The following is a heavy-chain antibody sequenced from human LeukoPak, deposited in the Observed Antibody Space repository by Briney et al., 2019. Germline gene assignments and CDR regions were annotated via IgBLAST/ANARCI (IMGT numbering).Heavy chain of an antibody. CDR2: INYSGTT. Sequence: SETLSLPRTVCGGSISGSSYLWGWIRQSPGKGLEWIGSINYSGTTYYNPSLKSRVTISVDTSKNQFSLKVSSVTAADTAVYYCATTYSYTGGGYDYWGQGTLVTVSS. V-gene: IGHV4-39*01. D-gene: IGHD5-18*01. CDR3: ATTYSYTGGGYDY. J-gene: IGHJ4*02. CDR1: GGSISGSSYL.